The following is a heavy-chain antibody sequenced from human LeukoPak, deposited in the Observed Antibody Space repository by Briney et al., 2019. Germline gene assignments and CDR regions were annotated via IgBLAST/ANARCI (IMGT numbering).Heavy chain of an antibody. CDR2: IKSDGST. D-gene: IGHD3-22*01. V-gene: IGHV3-74*01. CDR1: GFTFSTYW. CDR3: ARAPSEIGGYYPEYFRH. J-gene: IGHJ1*01. Sequence: GGSLRLSCAASGFTFSTYWMHWVRQAPGKGLVWVSRIKSDGSTNYADSVKGRFTISRDDAKNTVSLQMNSLRAEDTGVYYCARAPSEIGGYYPEYFRHWGQGTLVTVSS.